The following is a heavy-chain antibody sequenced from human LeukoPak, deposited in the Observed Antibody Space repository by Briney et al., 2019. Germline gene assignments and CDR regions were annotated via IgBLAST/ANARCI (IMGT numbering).Heavy chain of an antibody. CDR3: ARWRDSCNAVDY. D-gene: IGHD5-12*01. Sequence: GRSLRLSCAASRFTFSSYAMNWVRQAPGKGLEWVAVISYDERNKYYADFAKGRFTISRDNSKNTLYLQMNSLRAEDTAVYYCARWRDSCNAVDYWGQGTLVTVSS. CDR1: RFTFSSYA. CDR2: ISYDERNK. V-gene: IGHV3-30*04. J-gene: IGHJ4*02.